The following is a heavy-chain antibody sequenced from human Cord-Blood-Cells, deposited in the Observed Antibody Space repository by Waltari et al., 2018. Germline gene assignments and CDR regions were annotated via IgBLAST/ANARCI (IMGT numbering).Heavy chain of an antibody. J-gene: IGHJ3*02. D-gene: IGHD7-27*01. CDR1: GGSISSSRYY. Sequence: QLQLQESGPGLVKPSETLSLTCTDSGGSISSSRYYWGWIRQPPGKGLEWNGSIYYSGSTYYNPSLKSRVTISVDTSKNQFSLKLSSVTAADTAVYYCARHRTGDDAFDIWGQGTMVTDSS. V-gene: IGHV4-39*01. CDR2: IYYSGST. CDR3: ARHRTGDDAFDI.